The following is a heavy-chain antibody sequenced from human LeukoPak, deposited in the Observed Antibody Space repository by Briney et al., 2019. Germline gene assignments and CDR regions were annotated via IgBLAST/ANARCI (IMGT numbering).Heavy chain of an antibody. V-gene: IGHV1-46*01. CDR3: ARAFVGYCSSTSCYARMEYYYGMDV. J-gene: IGHJ6*02. CDR2: INPSGGST. Sequence: ASVKVSCTASGYTFTSYYMHWVRQAPGQGLEWMGIINPSGGSTSYAQKFQGRVTITADESTSTAYMELSSLRSEDTAVYYCARAFVGYCSSTSCYARMEYYYGMDVWGQGTTVTVSS. D-gene: IGHD2-2*01. CDR1: GYTFTSYY.